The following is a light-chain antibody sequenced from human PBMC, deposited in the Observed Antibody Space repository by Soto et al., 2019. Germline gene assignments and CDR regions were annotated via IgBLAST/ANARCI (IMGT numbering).Light chain of an antibody. J-gene: IGKJ1*01. V-gene: IGKV3-20*01. CDR3: QHYGYPPWT. CDR1: QSGRDMY. Sequence: EIVLTQSPGTLSLSKGERATLSCRASQSGRDMYLAWYQQKPGQPPRLLIYGASSRAYGIPARFSGSGSGTDFTLTISSLEPEDFAVYYCQHYGYPPWTFGQGTKVDIK. CDR2: GAS.